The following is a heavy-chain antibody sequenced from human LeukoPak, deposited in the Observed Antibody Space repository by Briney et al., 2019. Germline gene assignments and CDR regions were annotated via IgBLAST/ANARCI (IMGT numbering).Heavy chain of an antibody. J-gene: IGHJ4*02. Sequence: GGSLRLSCAASGFTFGTSWMYWVRQAPGRGRVWVSRINSDGSRIEYADSVKGRFTISRDNAKNTLFLQLSSLRAEDTAVYYCARGPDHGGSYYHDWGQGTLVTVSP. CDR3: ARGPDHGGSYYHD. V-gene: IGHV3-74*03. D-gene: IGHD1-26*01. CDR2: INSDGSRI. CDR1: GFTFGTSW.